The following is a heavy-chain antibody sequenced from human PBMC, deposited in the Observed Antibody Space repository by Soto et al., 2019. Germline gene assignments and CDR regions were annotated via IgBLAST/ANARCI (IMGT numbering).Heavy chain of an antibody. J-gene: IGHJ6*02. V-gene: IGHV1-69*06. D-gene: IGHD6-19*01. CDR3: ASGSIAVAGQIYYYYGMDV. CDR2: IIPIFGTA. CDR1: GGTFSSYA. Sequence: ASVKVSCKASGGTFSSYAISWVRQAPGQGLEWMGGIIPIFGTANYAEKFQGRVTITADKSASTAYMELSSLRSEDKAVYYCASGSIAVAGQIYYYYGMDVWGQGTTVT.